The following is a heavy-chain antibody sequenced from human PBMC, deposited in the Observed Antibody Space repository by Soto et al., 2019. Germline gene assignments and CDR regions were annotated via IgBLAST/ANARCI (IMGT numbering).Heavy chain of an antibody. CDR3: VGERYAGFDY. Sequence: LRITCTASAFSLSDQSLDWVRQAPGQGLEWVGRTVNKAFSYTTEYAAAVKGRFTISRDDSENSLYLQMTSLRTEDTAVYYCVGERYAGFDYWGQGALVTVSS. CDR1: AFSLSDQS. D-gene: IGHD2-8*01. CDR2: TVNKAFSYTT. J-gene: IGHJ4*02. V-gene: IGHV3-72*01.